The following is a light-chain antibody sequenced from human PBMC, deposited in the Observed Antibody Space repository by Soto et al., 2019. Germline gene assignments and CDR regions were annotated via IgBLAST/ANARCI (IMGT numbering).Light chain of an antibody. Sequence: EIVMTQSPATLSVSPGERATLSCRASQSISNNLAWYHQRPGQAPRLLIYGASTRATGIPARFSGSGSGTKFTLTISSLQSEDFAVYYCQQYNNWWTFGQGTRVEIK. CDR2: GAS. CDR1: QSISNN. CDR3: QQYNNWWT. V-gene: IGKV3-15*01. J-gene: IGKJ1*01.